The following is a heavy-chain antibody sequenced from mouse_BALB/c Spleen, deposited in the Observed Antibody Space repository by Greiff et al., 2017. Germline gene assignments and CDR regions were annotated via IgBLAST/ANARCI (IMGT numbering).Heavy chain of an antibody. V-gene: IGHV1S56*01. Sequence: QVQLLQSGAELVKPGASVKLSCTASGYTFTSYDINWVRQRPDQGLEWIGWIFPGDGSTKYNEKFKGKATLTTDKSSSTAYMQLSRLTSEDSAVYFCARDGDGDDGFADWGQGTLVTVSA. CDR1: GYTFTSYD. D-gene: IGHD2-2*01. CDR3: ARDGDGDDGFAD. J-gene: IGHJ3*01. CDR2: IFPGDGST.